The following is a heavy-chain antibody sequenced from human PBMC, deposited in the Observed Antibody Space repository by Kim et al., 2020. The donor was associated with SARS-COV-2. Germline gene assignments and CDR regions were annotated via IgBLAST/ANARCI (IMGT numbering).Heavy chain of an antibody. V-gene: IGHV4-34*01. Sequence: PSLKSRVTISVDTSKNQFSLKLSSVTAADTAVYYCARKTMVRGVIASFDYWGQGTLVTVSS. D-gene: IGHD3-10*01. CDR3: ARKTMVRGVIASFDY. J-gene: IGHJ4*02.